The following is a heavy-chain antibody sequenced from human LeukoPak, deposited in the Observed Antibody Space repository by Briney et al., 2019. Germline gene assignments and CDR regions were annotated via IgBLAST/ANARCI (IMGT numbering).Heavy chain of an antibody. CDR3: ARDTILSP. D-gene: IGHD5-24*01. J-gene: IGHJ5*02. CDR2: INQDGSEK. V-gene: IGHV3-7*01. Sequence: GGSLRLSCAASRFTFSSYWMSWVRQAPGKGLEWVANINQDGSEKYYVDSVKGRFTISRDNAKNSLYLQMNSLRAEDTAVYYCARDTILSPWGQGTLVSVSS. CDR1: RFTFSSYW.